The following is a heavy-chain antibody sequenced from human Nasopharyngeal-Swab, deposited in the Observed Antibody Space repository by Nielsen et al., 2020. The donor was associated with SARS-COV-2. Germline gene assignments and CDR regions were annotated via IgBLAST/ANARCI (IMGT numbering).Heavy chain of an antibody. CDR3: ARWDSLTAPP. J-gene: IGHJ5*02. V-gene: IGHV3-21*01. D-gene: IGHD3-9*01. CDR1: GFTFSNYS. Sequence: ETLSLTCAASGFTFSNYSMNWVRQAPGKGLEWVSSISSGSGYIFYADSVKGRFTVSRDNAKSSLFLQMNSLRADDTAVYYCARWDSLTAPPWGQGTLVTVSS. CDR2: ISSGSGYI.